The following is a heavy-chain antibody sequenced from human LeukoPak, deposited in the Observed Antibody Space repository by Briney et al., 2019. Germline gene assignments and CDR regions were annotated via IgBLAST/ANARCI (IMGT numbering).Heavy chain of an antibody. D-gene: IGHD2/OR15-2a*01. Sequence: SETLSLTCTVSGGSINSGGSYWSWIRQPAGKGLEWIGRIHPSGSTGYNPSLASRVTISLDTSKNQFSLQLRSVTAADTAVYYCARGHCYSTYFSRGIWFDPWGQESLVTVSS. CDR2: IHPSGST. CDR1: GGSINSGGSY. V-gene: IGHV4-61*02. CDR3: ARGHCYSTYFSRGIWFDP. J-gene: IGHJ5*02.